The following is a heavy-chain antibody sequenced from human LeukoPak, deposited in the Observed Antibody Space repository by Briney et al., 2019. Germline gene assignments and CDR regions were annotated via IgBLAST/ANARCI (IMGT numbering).Heavy chain of an antibody. CDR2: ISAYNGNT. CDR1: GYTFTSCA. V-gene: IGHV1-18*01. CDR3: AIVPDTALAPDAFDI. Sequence: GASVKVSCKASGYTFTSCAISWVRQAPGQGLEWMGWISAYNGNTNYAQKLQGRVTMTTDTSTSTAYMELRSLRSDDTAVYYCAIVPDTALAPDAFDIWGQGTMVTVSS. J-gene: IGHJ3*02. D-gene: IGHD5-18*01.